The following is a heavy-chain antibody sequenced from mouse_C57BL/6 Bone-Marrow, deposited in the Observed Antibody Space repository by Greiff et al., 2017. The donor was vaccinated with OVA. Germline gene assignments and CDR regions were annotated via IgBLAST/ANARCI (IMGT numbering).Heavy chain of an antibody. D-gene: IGHD1-1*01. CDR3: ARHHYYGSSYSAWFAY. Sequence: EVQGVESGGGLVKPGGSLKLSCAASGFTFSSYTMSWVRQTPEKRLEWVATISGGGGNTYYPDSVKGRFTISRDNAKNTLYLQMSSLRSEDTALYYCARHHYYGSSYSAWFAYWGQGTLVTVSA. V-gene: IGHV5-9*01. J-gene: IGHJ3*01. CDR2: ISGGGGNT. CDR1: GFTFSSYT.